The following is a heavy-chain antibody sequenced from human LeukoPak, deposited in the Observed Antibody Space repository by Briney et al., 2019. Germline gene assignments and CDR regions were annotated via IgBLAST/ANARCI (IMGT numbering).Heavy chain of an antibody. Sequence: PGGSPRVSCTGPGLTLSDHIIDWVRQAPGKGLEWVGRSRRKSQSYTTEYAASVKDRFTISRDDSKNSLHLQMNSLKTEDTAVYFCTRDGGDSGNAAFDIWGQGTMVTVPS. CDR1: GLTLSDHI. CDR3: TRDGGDSGNAAFDI. CDR2: SRRKSQSYTT. V-gene: IGHV3-72*01. J-gene: IGHJ3*02. D-gene: IGHD3-16*01.